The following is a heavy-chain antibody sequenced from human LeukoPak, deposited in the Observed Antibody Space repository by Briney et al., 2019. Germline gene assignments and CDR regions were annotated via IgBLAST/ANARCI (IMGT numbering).Heavy chain of an antibody. V-gene: IGHV3-7*01. CDR2: IKHDGSEK. CDR3: ATDRGWRTSGYYLYYFEY. CDR1: GFIFTGYF. J-gene: IGHJ4*02. Sequence: GGSLRLSCAASGFIFTGYFMSWVRQAPGKGLEWVASIKHDGSEKYYVDSVRGRFTISRDNTKNLLYLQMSSLRAEDTAVYYCATDRGWRTSGYYLYYFEYWGQGTLVTVSS. D-gene: IGHD3-3*01.